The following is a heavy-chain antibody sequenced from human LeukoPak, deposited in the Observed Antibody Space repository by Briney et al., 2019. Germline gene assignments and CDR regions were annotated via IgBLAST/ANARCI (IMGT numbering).Heavy chain of an antibody. CDR1: GYTFTGYY. J-gene: IGHJ4*02. Sequence: ASVKVSCKASGYTFTGYYMHWVRQAPGQGLEWMGRINPNSGGTNYAQKFQGRVTMTRDTSISTVYLELSRLRSDDTAVYYCARDPRIAVTGKYFDYWGQGTLVTVSS. D-gene: IGHD6-19*01. V-gene: IGHV1-2*06. CDR2: INPNSGGT. CDR3: ARDPRIAVTGKYFDY.